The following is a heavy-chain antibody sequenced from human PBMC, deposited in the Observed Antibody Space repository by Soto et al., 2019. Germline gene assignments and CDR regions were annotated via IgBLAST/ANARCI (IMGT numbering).Heavy chain of an antibody. CDR3: ARNILGGPTVF. CDR1: GYTFTAHA. D-gene: IGHD3-16*01. Sequence: QVQLVQSGAEEKKPGASVKVSCQASGYTFTAHAMHWVRQAPGQGLEWMGWINTGKGDTKYSQKFQGRITITRDTSAGTTCKELSSLKTEDTAFYEVARNILGGPTVFWGPGTLVTVSS. CDR2: INTGKGDT. J-gene: IGHJ4*02. V-gene: IGHV1-3*04.